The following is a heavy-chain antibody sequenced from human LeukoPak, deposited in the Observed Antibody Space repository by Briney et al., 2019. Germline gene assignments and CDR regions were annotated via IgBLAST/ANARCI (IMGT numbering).Heavy chain of an antibody. Sequence: PGGSLRDSCVASGFSFPNFAMTWVRQAPGERLEWVSAIRGSGDRTSYADSLKGRFTISRDKSKNTLYLQMNSLRAEDTAVYYCAKEQVVSPPWVSYFDYWGQGTLVTVSS. D-gene: IGHD1-26*01. V-gene: IGHV3-23*01. J-gene: IGHJ4*02. CDR2: IRGSGDRT. CDR3: AKEQVVSPPWVSYFDY. CDR1: GFSFPNFA.